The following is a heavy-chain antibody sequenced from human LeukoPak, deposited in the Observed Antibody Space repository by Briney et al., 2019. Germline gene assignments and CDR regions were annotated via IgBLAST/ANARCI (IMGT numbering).Heavy chain of an antibody. CDR1: GFTFSGSA. CDR2: IRSKANSYAT. CDR3: IKGQTDY. J-gene: IGHJ4*02. V-gene: IGHV3-73*01. Sequence: GGSLKLSCAASGFTFSGSAMHWVRQASGKGLEWVGRIRSKANSYATAYAASVNGRFTISRDDSKNTAYLQMNSLKTEDTAVYYCIKGQTDYWGQGTLVTVSS.